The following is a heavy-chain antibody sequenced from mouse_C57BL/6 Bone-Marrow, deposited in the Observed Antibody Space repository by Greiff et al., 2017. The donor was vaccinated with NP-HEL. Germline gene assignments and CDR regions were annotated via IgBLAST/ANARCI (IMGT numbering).Heavy chain of an antibody. Sequence: DVKLVESGGGLVKPGGSLKLSCAASGFTFSSYAMSWVRQTPEKRLEWVATISDGGSYTYYPDNVKGRFTISRDNAKNNLYLQMSHLKSEDTAMYYCEREGFYYEFDYWGKGTTRTVSS. J-gene: IGHJ2*01. CDR2: ISDGGSYT. CDR3: EREGFYYEFDY. CDR1: GFTFSSYA. D-gene: IGHD1-1*01. V-gene: IGHV5-4*01.